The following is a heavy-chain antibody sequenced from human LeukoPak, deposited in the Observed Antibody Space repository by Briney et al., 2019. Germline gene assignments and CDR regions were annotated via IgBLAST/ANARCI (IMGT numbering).Heavy chain of an antibody. CDR1: GFTFSSYA. J-gene: IGHJ4*02. Sequence: PGGSLRLSCAASGFTFSSYAMSWVRQAPGKGLEWVSAISGSGGSTYYADSVKGRFTISRDNSKNTLYLQMNSLRAEDTAVYYCAKDEPRRYYDSSGYAPFDYWGQGTLVTVSS. V-gene: IGHV3-23*01. D-gene: IGHD3-22*01. CDR3: AKDEPRRYYDSSGYAPFDY. CDR2: ISGSGGST.